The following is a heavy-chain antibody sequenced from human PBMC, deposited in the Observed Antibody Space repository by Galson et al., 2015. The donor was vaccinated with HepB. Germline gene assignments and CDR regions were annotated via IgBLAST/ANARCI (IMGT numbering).Heavy chain of an antibody. J-gene: IGHJ4*02. CDR1: GDSVSSNSAA. V-gene: IGHV6-1*01. CDR3: ARDEAWELRGIYFDY. CDR2: TYYRSKWYN. Sequence: CAISGDSVSSNSAAWNWIRQSPSRGLEWLGRTYYRSKWYNDYAVSVKSRITINPDTSKNQFSLQLSSLTPEDTAVYYCARDEAWELRGIYFDYWGQGTLVTVSS. D-gene: IGHD1-26*01.